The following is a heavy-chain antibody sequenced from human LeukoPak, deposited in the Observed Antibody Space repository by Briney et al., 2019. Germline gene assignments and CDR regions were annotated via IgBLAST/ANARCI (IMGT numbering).Heavy chain of an antibody. J-gene: IGHJ2*01. CDR1: GGSISPYY. V-gene: IGHV4-59*01. CDR2: IYYSGRT. CDR3: ARDGNPWNLDV. D-gene: IGHD1-26*01. Sequence: SETLSLTCTVSGGSISPYYWTWIRQSPGKALEWIGYIYYSGRTSYNPSLKSRVTMSVDTSKDQFSLQLSSVTAADTAVYYCARDGNPWNLDVWGRGTLVTVSS.